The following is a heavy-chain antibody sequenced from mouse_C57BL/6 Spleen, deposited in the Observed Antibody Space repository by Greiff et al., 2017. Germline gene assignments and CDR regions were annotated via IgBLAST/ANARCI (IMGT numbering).Heavy chain of an antibody. CDR2: IDPSDSYT. V-gene: IGHV1-50*01. D-gene: IGHD1-1*01. J-gene: IGHJ1*03. CDR3: ARSCITTVVANWYFDV. Sequence: QVQLQQPGAELVKPGASVKLSCKASGYTFTSYWMQWVKQRPGQGLEWIGEIDPSDSYTNYNQKFKGKATLTVDTSSSTADMQLSSLTSEDSAVYYCARSCITTVVANWYFDVGGTGTTVTVSS. CDR1: GYTFTSYW.